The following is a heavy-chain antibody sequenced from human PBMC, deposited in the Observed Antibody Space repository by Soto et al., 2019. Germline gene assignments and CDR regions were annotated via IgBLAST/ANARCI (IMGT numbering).Heavy chain of an antibody. CDR1: GGSISSSIYY. D-gene: IGHD3-3*01. CDR2: IYYSGST. V-gene: IGHV4-39*01. CDR3: ARHRPSVTIFGVDPDYYMDV. J-gene: IGHJ6*03. Sequence: SETLSLTCTVSGGSISSSIYYWGWIRQPPGKGLEWIGSIYYSGSTYYNPSLKSRVTISVDTSKNQFSLKLSSVTAADTAVYYCARHRPSVTIFGVDPDYYMDVWGKGTTVTVS.